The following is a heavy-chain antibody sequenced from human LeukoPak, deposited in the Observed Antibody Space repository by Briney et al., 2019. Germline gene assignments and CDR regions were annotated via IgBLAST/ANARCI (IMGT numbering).Heavy chain of an antibody. V-gene: IGHV3-23*01. Sequence: GGSLRLSCAASGFTFSNYAMSWVRQAPGKGLEWVSGISGSGGETYYADSVKGRFTISRDNSKNTLYLQMNSLRAEDTAVYYCAKDRSCTNNICQGDFDYWGQGTLVTVSS. CDR1: GFTFSNYA. CDR2: ISGSGGET. CDR3: AKDRSCTNNICQGDFDY. D-gene: IGHD2-8*01. J-gene: IGHJ4*02.